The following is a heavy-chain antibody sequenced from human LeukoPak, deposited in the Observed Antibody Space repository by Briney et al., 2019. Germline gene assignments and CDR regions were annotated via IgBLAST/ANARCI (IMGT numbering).Heavy chain of an antibody. CDR3: AKDRLRSGSYYFGAFDI. D-gene: IGHD3-10*01. Sequence: AGGSLRLSCAASGFTFSSYAMSWARQAPGKGLEWVSAIGGSGTGTYYADSVKGRFTISRDNSKSTLYLQMNSLRAEDTAVYYCAKDRLRSGSYYFGAFDIWGQGTMVTVSS. V-gene: IGHV3-23*01. CDR1: GFTFSSYA. J-gene: IGHJ3*02. CDR2: IGGSGTGT.